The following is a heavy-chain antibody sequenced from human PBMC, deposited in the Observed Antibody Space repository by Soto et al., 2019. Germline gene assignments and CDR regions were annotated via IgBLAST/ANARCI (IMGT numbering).Heavy chain of an antibody. Sequence: ASGMVSSKASGYTFISYCMIWVRQAPGQELEWMGWISAYNCNTNYAQKLKGRVTMTTDTSTSTAYMELRSLRSDDTAVYYCARDLDVLVPAATPYNWFDPWGQGTLVTVSS. CDR3: ARDLDVLVPAATPYNWFDP. D-gene: IGHD2-2*01. V-gene: IGHV1-18*01. J-gene: IGHJ5*02. CDR1: GYTFISYC. CDR2: ISAYNCNT.